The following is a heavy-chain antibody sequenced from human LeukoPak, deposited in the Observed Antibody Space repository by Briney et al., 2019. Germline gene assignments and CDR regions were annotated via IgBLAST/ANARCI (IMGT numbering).Heavy chain of an antibody. CDR3: ARGGGYDRTTVDY. CDR1: GGSISSGDYY. Sequence: SETLSLTCTVSGGSISSGDYYWSWIRQPPGKGLECIGYIYYNGSTYYNPSLKSRVTISLDTSKNQFSLKLSSVTAADTAVYYCARGGGYDRTTVDYWGQGTLVTVSS. CDR2: IYYNGST. V-gene: IGHV4-30-4*01. D-gene: IGHD5-12*01. J-gene: IGHJ4*02.